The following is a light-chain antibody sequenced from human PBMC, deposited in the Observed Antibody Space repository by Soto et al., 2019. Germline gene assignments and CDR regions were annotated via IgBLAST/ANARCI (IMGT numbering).Light chain of an antibody. Sequence: EIVLTQSPGTLSLSPGERATLSCRASQSISSSYFAWYQQKPGQAPRLLIYGTSNRATGIPDRFSGSVSGTDFNLTISRLETEDFAVYYCQQYGSSVWTFGQGTKVEIE. CDR1: QSISSSY. J-gene: IGKJ1*01. CDR3: QQYGSSVWT. CDR2: GTS. V-gene: IGKV3-20*01.